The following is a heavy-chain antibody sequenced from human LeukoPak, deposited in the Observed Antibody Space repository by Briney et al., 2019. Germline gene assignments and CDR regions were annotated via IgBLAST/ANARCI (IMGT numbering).Heavy chain of an antibody. J-gene: IGHJ3*02. CDR1: GYTFTDYY. D-gene: IGHD5-24*01. CDR2: INPSGGNT. V-gene: IGHV1-46*01. CDR3: ARVRDGYNDAYDI. Sequence: ASVKVSCKASGYTFTDYYMHWVRQAPGQGLEWMGIINPSGGNTNYAQNFQGRVTMTRDTSTSTVYMELSSLRSEDTAVYYCARVRDGYNDAYDIWGQGTMVTVPS.